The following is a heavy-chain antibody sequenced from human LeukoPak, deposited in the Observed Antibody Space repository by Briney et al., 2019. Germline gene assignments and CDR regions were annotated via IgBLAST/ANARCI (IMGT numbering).Heavy chain of an antibody. CDR3: ARGYCSSTSCYRPWFDP. CDR2: INPNSGGT. V-gene: IGHV1-2*02. CDR1: GYTFTGYY. D-gene: IGHD2-2*01. Sequence: ASVKVSCKASGYTFTGYYMHWVRQAPGQGLEWMGWINPNSGGTNYAQKFQGRVTITRDTSISTAYMELSRLRSDDTAVYYCARGYCSSTSCYRPWFDPWGQGTLVTVSS. J-gene: IGHJ5*02.